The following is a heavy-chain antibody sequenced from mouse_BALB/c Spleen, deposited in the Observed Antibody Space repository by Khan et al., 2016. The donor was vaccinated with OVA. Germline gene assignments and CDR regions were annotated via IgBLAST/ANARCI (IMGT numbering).Heavy chain of an antibody. J-gene: IGHJ1*01. Sequence: EVQGVESGGGLVQPGGSRKLSCAASGFTFSTFGMHWVRQAPEKGLEWVAYISSGSSTIYYADTVKGRFTISRANHKNTLFLQMTSLRSEDTAMHYCARSRYDLWYFAVWGAGTSVTVSS. V-gene: IGHV5-17*02. CDR2: ISSGSSTI. CDR3: ARSRYDLWYFAV. D-gene: IGHD2-14*01. CDR1: GFTFSTFG.